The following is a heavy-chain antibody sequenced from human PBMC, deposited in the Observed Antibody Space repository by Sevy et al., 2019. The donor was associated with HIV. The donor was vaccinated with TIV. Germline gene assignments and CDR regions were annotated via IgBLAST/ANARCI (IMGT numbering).Heavy chain of an antibody. J-gene: IGHJ4*02. CDR1: GFSFSSYD. V-gene: IGHV3-21*01. Sequence: GGSLRLSCAGSGFSFSSYDMNWVRQAPGKGLEWVSSISSSSSYISNADSVKGRFTISRDNAKNSLYLQMNSLRAEDTAVYYCARDYYGSGTYYRIFGYWGQGTLVTVSS. D-gene: IGHD3-10*01. CDR2: ISSSSSYI. CDR3: ARDYYGSGTYYRIFGY.